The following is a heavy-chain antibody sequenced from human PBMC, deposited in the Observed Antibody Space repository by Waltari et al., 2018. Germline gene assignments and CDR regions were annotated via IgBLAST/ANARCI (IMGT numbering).Heavy chain of an antibody. CDR1: SSTFSTTW. Sequence: EVQLVESGGGLVQPGGSLRLSCTSSSSTFSTTWMHWVRQAPGKGRVWVSRINSDGSSTTYADSVMGRFTVSRDNAKNTMYLQMNSLRAEDTAVYYCARDRYYTIDYWGQGTLVTVSS. V-gene: IGHV3-74*03. J-gene: IGHJ4*02. CDR2: INSDGSST. CDR3: ARDRYYTIDY. D-gene: IGHD3-10*01.